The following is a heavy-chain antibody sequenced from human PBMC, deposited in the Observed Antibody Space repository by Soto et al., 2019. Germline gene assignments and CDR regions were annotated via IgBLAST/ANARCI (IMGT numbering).Heavy chain of an antibody. CDR2: INHSGST. CDR1: GGSFSGHF. Sequence: ETLCRTGSVYGGSFSGHFWSWIRQPPGKGLEWIGEINHSGSTNFNPSLKSRVTISVDTSKNQFSLKVNSLTAADTAVYYCARGISLIAEVKRDAPDKYYFDSWGQGTVVTVSS. D-gene: IGHD2-21*01. J-gene: IGHJ4*02. CDR3: ARGISLIAEVKRDAPDKYYFDS. V-gene: IGHV4-34*01.